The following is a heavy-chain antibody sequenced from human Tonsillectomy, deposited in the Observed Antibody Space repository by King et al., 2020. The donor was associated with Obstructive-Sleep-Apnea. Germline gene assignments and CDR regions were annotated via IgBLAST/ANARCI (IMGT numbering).Heavy chain of an antibody. CDR1: GFTFSSYA. D-gene: IGHD3-10*01. J-gene: IGHJ4*02. CDR3: ASDPLLLWFGELRY. Sequence: VQLVESGGGVVQPGRSLRLSCAASGFTFSSYAMHWVRQAPGKELEWVAVISYDGSNKYYADSVKGRFTISRDNSKNTLYLQMNSLRAEDTAVYYCASDPLLLWFGELRYWGQGTLVTVSS. V-gene: IGHV3-30-3*01. CDR2: ISYDGSNK.